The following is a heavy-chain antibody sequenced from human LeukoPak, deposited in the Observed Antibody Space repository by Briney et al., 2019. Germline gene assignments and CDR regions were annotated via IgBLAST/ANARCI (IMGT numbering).Heavy chain of an antibody. CDR3: ARDPFKYYYDSSGY. Sequence: SETLSLTCTVSGYSISSNYYWGWIRPPPGKGLEWIGSIYHSGSTYYNPSLKSRVTISVDTSKNQFSLKLSSVTAADTAVYYCARDPFKYYYDSSGYWGQGTLVTVSS. D-gene: IGHD3-22*01. V-gene: IGHV4-38-2*02. J-gene: IGHJ4*02. CDR2: IYHSGST. CDR1: GYSISSNYY.